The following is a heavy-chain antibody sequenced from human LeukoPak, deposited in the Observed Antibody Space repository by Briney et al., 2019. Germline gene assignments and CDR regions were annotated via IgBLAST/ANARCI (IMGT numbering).Heavy chain of an antibody. CDR1: GYTFTGYY. V-gene: IGHV1-2*02. Sequence: ASVKVSCKASGYTFTGYYMHWVRQAPGQGLEWMGWINPNSGGTNYAQKFQGRVTMTRDTSISTAYMELSRLRSDDTAVYYCAISGPLVVVGNWFDPWGQGTLVTVSS. D-gene: IGHD2-2*01. CDR2: INPNSGGT. J-gene: IGHJ5*02. CDR3: AISGPLVVVGNWFDP.